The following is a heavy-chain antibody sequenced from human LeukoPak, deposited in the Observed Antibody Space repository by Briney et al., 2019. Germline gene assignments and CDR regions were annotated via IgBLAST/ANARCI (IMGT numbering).Heavy chain of an antibody. CDR2: IVVGSGNT. CDR1: GFTFTSSA. CDR3: AADLAGDILTGYYFNWFDP. Sequence: GASVKVSCKASGFTFTSSAMQWVRQARGQRLEWIGWIVVGSGNTNYAQKFRERVTITRDMSTSTAYMELSSLRPEDTAVYYCAADLAGDILTGYYFNWFDPWGQGTLVTVSS. J-gene: IGHJ5*02. V-gene: IGHV1-58*02. D-gene: IGHD3-9*01.